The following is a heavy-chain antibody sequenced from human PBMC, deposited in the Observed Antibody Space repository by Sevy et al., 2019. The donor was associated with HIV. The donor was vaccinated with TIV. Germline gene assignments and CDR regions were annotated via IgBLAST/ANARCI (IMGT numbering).Heavy chain of an antibody. CDR3: AKVGEEIGRT. Sequence: GGSLRLSCEVSGFTFSSYWMSWVRQAPGKGLEWVANINQGGGEKYYVDSVKGRFTISRDNAKNSLYLQMNSLRGEDTVGYNCAKVGEEIGRTWGQGTWVTV. V-gene: IGHV3-7*01. CDR1: GFTFSSYW. D-gene: IGHD1-1*01. CDR2: INQGGGEK. J-gene: IGHJ4*02.